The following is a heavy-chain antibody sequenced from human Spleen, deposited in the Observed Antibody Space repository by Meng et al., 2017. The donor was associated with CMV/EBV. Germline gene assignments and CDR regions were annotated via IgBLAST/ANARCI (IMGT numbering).Heavy chain of an antibody. CDR2: ISSDGSST. CDR3: ARDHSWELRLFLDY. J-gene: IGHJ4*02. CDR1: GFTLRSYW. V-gene: IGHV3-74*03. D-gene: IGHD1-26*01. Sequence: LSLTCAASGFTLRSYWMHWVRQIPGKGLVWVSRISSDGSSTTYADSVKGRFTISRDNAKNSLYLQMNSLRAEDTAVYYCARDHSWELRLFLDYWGQGTLVTVSS.